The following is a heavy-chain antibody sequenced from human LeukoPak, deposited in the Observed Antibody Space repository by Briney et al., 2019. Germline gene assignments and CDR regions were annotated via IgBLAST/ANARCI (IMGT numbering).Heavy chain of an antibody. D-gene: IGHD5-24*01. CDR2: IYYGGSA. V-gene: IGHV4-59*12. CDR1: GDSISRYY. Sequence: SETLSVTSTDSGDSISRYYSCWVWQPPGKGLEWIGHIYYGGSANYNPSLRSRVTISLDTSKNQFSLKLISVTAADTAVYYCARVGDGYNQHYYFREWRQGILVTVSS. J-gene: IGHJ4*02. CDR3: ARVGDGYNQHYYFRE.